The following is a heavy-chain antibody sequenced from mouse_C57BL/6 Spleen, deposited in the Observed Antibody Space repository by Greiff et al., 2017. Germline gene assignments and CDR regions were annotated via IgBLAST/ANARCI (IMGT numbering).Heavy chain of an antibody. CDR3: ARRGDEGAWFAY. CDR2: IWSGGST. J-gene: IGHJ3*01. D-gene: IGHD3-3*01. V-gene: IGHV2-2*01. CDR1: GFSLTSYG. Sequence: VKLMESGPGLVQPSQSLSITCTVSGFSLTSYGVHWVRQSPGKGLEWLGVIWSGGSTDYNAAFISRLSISKDNSKSQVFFKMNSLQADDTAIYYCARRGDEGAWFAYWGQGTLVTVSA.